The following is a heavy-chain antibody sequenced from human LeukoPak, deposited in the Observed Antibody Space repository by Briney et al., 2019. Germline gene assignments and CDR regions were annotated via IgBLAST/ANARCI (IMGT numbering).Heavy chain of an antibody. D-gene: IGHD1-26*01. V-gene: IGHV3-30*02. CDR1: GFIFSSHG. CDR2: ARHDGIDK. CDR3: VRWSGTYPIYYLYY. J-gene: IGHJ4*02. Sequence: PGGSLRLSCVASGFIFSSHGMHWVRQAPGKGLECVASARHDGIDKYYSESVKGRFTISKDNTKNTLFLYMNSLRPEDTAVYYCVRWSGTYPIYYLYYWGQETPVTVSS.